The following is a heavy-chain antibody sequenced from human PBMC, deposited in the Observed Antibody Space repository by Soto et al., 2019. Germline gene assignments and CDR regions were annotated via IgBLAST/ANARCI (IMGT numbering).Heavy chain of an antibody. D-gene: IGHD2-15*01. Sequence: GESLKISCQGSGYRFTSYWIGWVRQMPGEGLEWMGIIYPGDSDTRYSPSFQGQVTISADKSISTAYLQWSSLKASDTAMYYCARGIYCSGGSCPRYFQHWGQGTLVTVSS. CDR3: ARGIYCSGGSCPRYFQH. V-gene: IGHV5-51*01. J-gene: IGHJ1*01. CDR1: GYRFTSYW. CDR2: IYPGDSDT.